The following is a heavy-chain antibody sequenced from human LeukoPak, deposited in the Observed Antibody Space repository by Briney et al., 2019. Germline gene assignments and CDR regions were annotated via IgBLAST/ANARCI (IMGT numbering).Heavy chain of an antibody. CDR3: AKDFAWIQLWLGDY. CDR2: ISGSGGST. CDR1: GFTFSSYA. D-gene: IGHD5-18*01. Sequence: GGSLRLSCAASGFTFSSYAMSWVRQAPGKGLEWVSAISGSGGSTYYADSVKGRFTITRDNSKNTLYLQMNSLRAEDTAVYYCAKDFAWIQLWLGDYWGQGTLVTVSS. J-gene: IGHJ4*02. V-gene: IGHV3-23*01.